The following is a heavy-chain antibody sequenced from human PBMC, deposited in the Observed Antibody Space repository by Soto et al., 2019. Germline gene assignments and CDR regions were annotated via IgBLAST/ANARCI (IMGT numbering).Heavy chain of an antibody. D-gene: IGHD3-16*02. CDR2: INHSGST. V-gene: IGHV4-34*01. J-gene: IGHJ6*03. CDR1: GGSFSGYY. CDR3: ARRGPYDYIWGSYRSLASDYYMDV. Sequence: PSETLSLTCAVYGGSFSGYYWSWIRQPPGKGLEWIGEINHSGSTNYNPSLKSRVTISVDTSKNQFSLKLSSVTATDTAVYYCARRGPYDYIWGSYRSLASDYYMDVWGKGTTVTVSS.